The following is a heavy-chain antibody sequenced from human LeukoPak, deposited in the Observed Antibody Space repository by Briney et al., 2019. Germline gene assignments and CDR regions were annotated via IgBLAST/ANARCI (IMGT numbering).Heavy chain of an antibody. Sequence: GSLRLSCAASGFTFSSYGMSWVRQAPGKGLEWVSGTGASGGSTYYADSVKGRFTISRDNPKNTLYLQMNSLRAEDTAVYYCVKDRGYYDSSGLFDYWGQGTLVTVSS. CDR3: VKDRGYYDSSGLFDY. V-gene: IGHV3-23*01. J-gene: IGHJ4*02. D-gene: IGHD3-22*01. CDR2: TGASGGST. CDR1: GFTFSSYG.